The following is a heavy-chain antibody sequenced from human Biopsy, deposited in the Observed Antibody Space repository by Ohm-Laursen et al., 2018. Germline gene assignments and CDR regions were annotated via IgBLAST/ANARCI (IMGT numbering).Heavy chain of an antibody. CDR3: AADADGYYTEFDY. D-gene: IGHD3-3*01. J-gene: IGHJ4*02. CDR2: IVPILGHL. Sequence: SSVKVSCNASGGSSSNYAFSWVRQAPGQGLEWVGRIVPILGHLNYAQRFQGRVSITADKSTTYVYMELSRLTSGDTAVYYCAADADGYYTEFDYWGPGTLVTVSS. CDR1: GGSSSNYA. V-gene: IGHV1-69*04.